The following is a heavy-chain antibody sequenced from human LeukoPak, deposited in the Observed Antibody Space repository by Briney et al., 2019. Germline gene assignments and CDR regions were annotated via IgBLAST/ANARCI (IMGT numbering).Heavy chain of an antibody. J-gene: IGHJ4*02. CDR1: GFTFSSYG. CDR2: IWYDGSNK. Sequence: PGRSLRLSCAASGFTFSSYGMHWVRQAPGKGLEWVAVIWYDGSNKYYADSVKGRFTISRDNSKNATYLQMNSLRAEDTAVYYCARDALLRHCGGDCYPDYWGQGTLVTVSS. V-gene: IGHV3-33*01. D-gene: IGHD2-21*02. CDR3: ARDALLRHCGGDCYPDY.